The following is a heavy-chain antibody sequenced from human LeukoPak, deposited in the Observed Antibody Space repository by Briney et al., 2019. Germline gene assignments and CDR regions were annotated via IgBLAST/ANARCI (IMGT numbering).Heavy chain of an antibody. D-gene: IGHD3-16*02. J-gene: IGHJ3*02. CDR3: ARVPSYYDYVWGSYRYDAFDI. V-gene: IGHV4-38-2*01. CDR2: IYHSGST. Sequence: SETLSLTCAVSGYSISSGYYWGWIRQTPGKGLEWIGSIYHSGSTYYNPSLKSRVTISVDTSKNQFSLKLSSVTAADTAVYYCARVPSYYDYVWGSYRYDAFDIWGQGTMVTVSS. CDR1: GYSISSGYY.